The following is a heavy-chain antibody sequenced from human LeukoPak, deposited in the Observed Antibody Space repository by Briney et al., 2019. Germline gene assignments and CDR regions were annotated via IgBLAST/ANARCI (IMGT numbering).Heavy chain of an antibody. CDR3: ARGYSSSSYEDDY. V-gene: IGHV4-61*02. J-gene: IGHJ4*02. Sequence: SQTLSLTCTVSGGSISSGSYYWSWIRQPAGKGLEWIGRLYTSGITNYNPSLKSRVAMSIDTSKIQFSLKLSSVTAADTAVYYCARGYSSSSYEDDYWGQGTLVTVSS. CDR1: GGSISSGSYY. D-gene: IGHD6-13*01. CDR2: LYTSGIT.